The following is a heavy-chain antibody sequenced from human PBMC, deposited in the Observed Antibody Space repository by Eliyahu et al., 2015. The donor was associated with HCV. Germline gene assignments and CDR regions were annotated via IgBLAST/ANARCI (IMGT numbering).Heavy chain of an antibody. CDR3: ARERGDQWLEAFDI. CDR1: GFSFXSYT. J-gene: IGHJ3*02. V-gene: IGHV3-21*06. Sequence: EVQLVESGGGLVXPGGSXRLSCXASGFSFXSYTMNWVRQAPGKGLEWVASLTSDKTYIFHADSVKGRFTISRDNAKSSLYLQMDSLRAEDTALYYCARERGDQWLEAFDIWGQGTMVTVSS. CDR2: LTSDKTYI. D-gene: IGHD6-19*01.